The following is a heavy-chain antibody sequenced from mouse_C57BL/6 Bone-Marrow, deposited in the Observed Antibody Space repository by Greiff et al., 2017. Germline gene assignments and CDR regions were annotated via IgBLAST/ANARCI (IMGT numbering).Heavy chain of an antibody. Sequence: DVKLVESGGDLVKPGGSLKLSCAASGFTFSSYGMSWVRQTPDKRLEWVATISSGGSYTYYPDSVKGRFTISRDNAKNTLYLQMSRLKSEDTAMYYCARPYYYGSSYWFAYWGQGTLVTVSA. CDR3: ARPYYYGSSYWFAY. CDR2: ISSGGSYT. J-gene: IGHJ3*01. CDR1: GFTFSSYG. V-gene: IGHV5-6*02. D-gene: IGHD1-1*01.